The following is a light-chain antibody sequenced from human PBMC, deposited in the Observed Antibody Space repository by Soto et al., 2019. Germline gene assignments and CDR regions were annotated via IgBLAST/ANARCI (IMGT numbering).Light chain of an antibody. CDR1: SSNIGAGYG. CDR2: GNI. J-gene: IGLJ3*02. Sequence: QAVVTQPPSVSGAPGQRVTISCTGSSSNIGAGYGVHWYQQLPGRAPKLLIYGNINRPSGVPDRFSGSKSGTSVFLAITGLQAEDEGVYYCQCYDKSLSGSSVFGGGTKVTVL. CDR3: QCYDKSLSGSSV. V-gene: IGLV1-40*01.